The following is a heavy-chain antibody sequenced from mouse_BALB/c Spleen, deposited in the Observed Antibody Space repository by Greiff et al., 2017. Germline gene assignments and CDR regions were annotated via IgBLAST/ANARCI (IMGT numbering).Heavy chain of an antibody. D-gene: IGHD2-3*01. CDR1: GYTFTSYW. J-gene: IGHJ4*01. CDR2: INPSTGYT. Sequence: QVQLQQSGAELAKPGASVKMSCKASGYTFTSYWMHWVKQRPGQGLEWIGYINPSTGYTEYNQKFKDKATLTADKSSSTAYMQLSSLTSEDSAVYYCARRNAGYYVGYAMDYWGQGTSVTVSS. CDR3: ARRNAGYYVGYAMDY. V-gene: IGHV1-7*01.